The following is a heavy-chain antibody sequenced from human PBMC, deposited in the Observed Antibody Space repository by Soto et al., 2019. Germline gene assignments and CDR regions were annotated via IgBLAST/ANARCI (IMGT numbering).Heavy chain of an antibody. V-gene: IGHV3-30-3*01. Sequence: QVQLVESGGGVVQPGRSLRLSCAASGFTLSSYAMHWVRQAPGKGLEWVAVISDDGSKKYYADSVKGRFTISRDNSKNTLYLQMNSLRTEDTAVYYCARGYDGHGGMDVWGQGTTVTVSS. CDR2: ISDDGSKK. CDR1: GFTLSSYA. J-gene: IGHJ6*02. CDR3: ARGYDGHGGMDV. D-gene: IGHD2-2*01.